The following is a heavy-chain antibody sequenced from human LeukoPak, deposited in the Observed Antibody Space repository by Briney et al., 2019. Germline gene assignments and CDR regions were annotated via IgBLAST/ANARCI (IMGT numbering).Heavy chain of an antibody. CDR3: ASEGVAGCYFDY. J-gene: IGHJ4*02. CDR2: IYYSGST. CDR1: GSSISSYY. V-gene: IGHV4-59*01. D-gene: IGHD6-19*01. Sequence: SETLSLTCTVSGSSISSYYWSWIRQPPGKGLEWIGFIYYSGSTNYNPSLKSRVTISGDTSKNQLSLKLNSVTAADTAVYYCASEGVAGCYFDYWGQGTLVTVSS.